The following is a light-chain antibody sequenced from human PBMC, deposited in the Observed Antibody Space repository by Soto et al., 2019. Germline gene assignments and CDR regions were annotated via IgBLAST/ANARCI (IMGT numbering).Light chain of an antibody. V-gene: IGLV2-23*02. Sequence: QSALTQPASVSGSPGQSITISCTGTSSDVGSYNLVSWYQQHPGKAPKLMIYEVSKRPSGVSNRFSGSKSGNTASLTISGLQAEDEADYYCCSYAGSSPSVVFGGGTKQTV. CDR2: EVS. J-gene: IGLJ2*01. CDR1: SSDVGSYNL. CDR3: CSYAGSSPSVV.